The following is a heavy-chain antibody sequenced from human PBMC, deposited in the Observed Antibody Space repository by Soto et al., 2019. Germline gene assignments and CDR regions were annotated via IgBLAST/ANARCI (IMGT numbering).Heavy chain of an antibody. Sequence: QMQLVESGGGVVQPGRSLRVSCATSGFAFSYYGIHWVRQAPGKGLEWVADISHDGKDKWYADSVKGRFTISRDNSENTLYLQMNRLRSEDTAVYFCASGEGRNCHDTRIDYWGQGTLVNVSS. CDR1: GFAFSYYG. J-gene: IGHJ4*02. CDR3: ASGEGRNCHDTRIDY. D-gene: IGHD3-10*01. CDR2: ISHDGKDK. V-gene: IGHV3-30*03.